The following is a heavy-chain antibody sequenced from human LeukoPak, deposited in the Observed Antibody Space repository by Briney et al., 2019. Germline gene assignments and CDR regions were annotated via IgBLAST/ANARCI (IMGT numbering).Heavy chain of an antibody. CDR1: GFTFRNHY. V-gene: IGHV3-64D*09. CDR2: ISSNGGST. Sequence: GGSLRLSCATSGFTFRNHYMDWVRQAPGKGLEYVSAISSNGGSTYYADSVKGRFTISRDNSKNTLYLQMSSLRAEDTAVYYCVKDGSAASDAFDIWGQGTMVTVSS. CDR3: VKDGSAASDAFDI. D-gene: IGHD2-2*01. J-gene: IGHJ3*02.